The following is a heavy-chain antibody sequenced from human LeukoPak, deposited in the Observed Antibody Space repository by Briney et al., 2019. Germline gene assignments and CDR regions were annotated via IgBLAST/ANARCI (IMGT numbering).Heavy chain of an antibody. V-gene: IGHV4-30-2*01. CDR3: ELRYDNSDSGAF. Sequence: SETLSLTCTVSGGSISSGGYYWSWIRQPPGKGLEWIGYIYHSGSTYYNPSLKSRVTISVDTSTNQFSLKLTSVTAADTALYARELRYDNSDSGAFWGQGTVVTVSS. CDR1: GGSISSGGYY. D-gene: IGHD3-22*01. CDR2: IYHSGST. J-gene: IGHJ3*01.